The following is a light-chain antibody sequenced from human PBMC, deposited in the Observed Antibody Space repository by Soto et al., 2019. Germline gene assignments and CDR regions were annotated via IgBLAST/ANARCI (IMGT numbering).Light chain of an antibody. Sequence: IVLTHSPGTLSLSPGERATLSCRPSQSVSGDFLAWYQQKPGQAPRPLIYGSSTRATGIPNRFSGSGSGTEFTLTISSLQSGDSAVYYCQQYNRWPFTFGPGTKVDIK. CDR1: QSVSGD. CDR2: GSS. CDR3: QQYNRWPFT. J-gene: IGKJ3*01. V-gene: IGKV3-15*01.